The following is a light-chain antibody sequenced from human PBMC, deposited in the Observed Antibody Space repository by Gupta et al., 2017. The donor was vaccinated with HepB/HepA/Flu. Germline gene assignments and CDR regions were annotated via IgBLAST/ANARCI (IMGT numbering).Light chain of an antibody. V-gene: IGKV3-15*01. CDR1: QSVNSN. CDR3: HHKDNWPRT. Sequence: EIVMTQSPVTLSVSPGERATLSCRASQSVNSNLAWYQQRPGQGPRLLIYGASTSVTGIPTRFSGSRSGTEFTLTIISRQSEDFAVYYCHHKDNWPRTFGQGTKVEIK. CDR2: GAS. J-gene: IGKJ1*01.